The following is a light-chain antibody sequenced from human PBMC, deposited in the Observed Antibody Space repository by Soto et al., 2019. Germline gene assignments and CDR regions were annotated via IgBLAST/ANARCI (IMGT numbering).Light chain of an antibody. J-gene: IGKJ1*01. CDR1: RSITIW. CDR3: QKYNSYWT. Sequence: DIQMTQSPSTLSASVGDRVTITCRASRSITIWLAWYQQKPGKAPKLLIYGASSLESGVPSRFSGSGSGTEFPLHISSLQPDDFATYYCQKYNSYWTFGQGTKVEIK. CDR2: GAS. V-gene: IGKV1-5*01.